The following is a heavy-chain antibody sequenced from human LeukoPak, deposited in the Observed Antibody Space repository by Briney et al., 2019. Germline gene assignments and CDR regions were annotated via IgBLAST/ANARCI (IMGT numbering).Heavy chain of an antibody. J-gene: IGHJ4*02. D-gene: IGHD2/OR15-2a*01. V-gene: IGHV4-39*01. CDR1: GGSISSSSYY. CDR3: AGHHPRNTVDF. Sequence: SETLSLTCTVSGGSISSSSYYWGWIRQPPGKGLEWIGGIYYSGSTYYNPSLKSRVTISVDTSKNQFSLKLSSVTAADTAVYYCAGHHPRNTVDFWGQGTLVTVPS. CDR2: IYYSGST.